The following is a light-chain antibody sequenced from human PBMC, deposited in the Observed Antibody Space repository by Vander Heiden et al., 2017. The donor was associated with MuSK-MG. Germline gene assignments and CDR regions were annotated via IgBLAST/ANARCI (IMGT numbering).Light chain of an antibody. V-gene: IGLV2-14*03. J-gene: IGLJ1*01. CDR1: SSDIGNYNY. CDR3: SSFTTSAGLV. Sequence: QSALTQPASVSGSPGQSITISCTGTSSDIGNYNYVSWYQHHPGEAPKLIIYDVSNRPSGVSVRLSGSKSGNTASLTISGLQPDDDAYYYCSSFTTSAGLVFGTGTKLSVL. CDR2: DVS.